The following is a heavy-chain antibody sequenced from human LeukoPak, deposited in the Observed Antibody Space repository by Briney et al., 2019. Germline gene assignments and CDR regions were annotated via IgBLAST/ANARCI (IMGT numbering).Heavy chain of an antibody. Sequence: PGGSLRLSCAASGFTFSSYAMSWVRQAPGKGLEWVASIKNDGSEKYYADSVRGRYTISRDNTKNSLYLQMSSLRAEDTAVYYCATDRGWRTSGYYLYYFEYWGQGTLVTFSS. CDR3: ATDRGWRTSGYYLYYFEY. CDR1: GFTFSSYA. CDR2: IKNDGSEK. V-gene: IGHV3-7*01. J-gene: IGHJ4*02. D-gene: IGHD3-3*01.